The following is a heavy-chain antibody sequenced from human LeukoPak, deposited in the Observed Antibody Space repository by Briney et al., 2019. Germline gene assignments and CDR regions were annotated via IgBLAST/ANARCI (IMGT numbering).Heavy chain of an antibody. Sequence: ASVKVSCKASGYTFTSYDINWVRQATGQGLEWMGWMNPNSGNTGYAQKFQGRVTITADESTSTAYMELSSLRSEDTAVYYCARPNWRHDAFDIWGQGTMVTVSS. J-gene: IGHJ3*02. D-gene: IGHD7-27*01. CDR3: ARPNWRHDAFDI. V-gene: IGHV1-8*03. CDR2: MNPNSGNT. CDR1: GYTFTSYD.